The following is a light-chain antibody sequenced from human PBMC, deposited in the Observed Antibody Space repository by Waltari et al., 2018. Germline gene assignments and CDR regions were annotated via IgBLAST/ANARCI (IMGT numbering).Light chain of an antibody. CDR2: GAS. CDR3: QHYVSLPVT. V-gene: IGKV3-20*01. Sequence: EILLTQSPGTLSLSPGESATLTCRASQRVIRSVAWYQQNPGQAPRLLIHGASNRATGIPDRFSGSGSGTDFSLIISRLEPEDFAVYYCQHYVSLPVTFGQGTKVEIK. J-gene: IGKJ1*01. CDR1: QRVIRS.